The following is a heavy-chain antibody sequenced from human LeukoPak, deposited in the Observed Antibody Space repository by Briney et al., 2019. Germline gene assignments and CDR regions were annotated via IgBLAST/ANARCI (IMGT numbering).Heavy chain of an antibody. J-gene: IGHJ4*02. CDR3: ARDGYYYDSSGYHDY. D-gene: IGHD3-22*01. Sequence: ASVKVSCKASGYTFTGYYMHWVRQAPGQGLEWMGWINPNSGGTNYAQKFQGRVTMTRDTSISTAYMELSRLRSDDTAVYYCARDGYYYDSSGYHDYWGQGTLVTVSS. V-gene: IGHV1-2*02. CDR2: INPNSGGT. CDR1: GYTFTGYY.